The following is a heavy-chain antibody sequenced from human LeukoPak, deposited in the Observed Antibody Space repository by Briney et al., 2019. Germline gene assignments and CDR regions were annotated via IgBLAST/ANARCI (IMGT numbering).Heavy chain of an antibody. CDR1: GYTFTSYD. Sequence: ASVKVSCKASGYTFTSYDINWVRQATGQGLEWMGWMNPNSGNTGYAQEFQGRVTMTRNTSISTAYMELSSLRSEDTAVYYCASPRRSSGYYLGYWGQGTLVTVSS. CDR3: ASPRRSSGYYLGY. D-gene: IGHD3-22*01. J-gene: IGHJ4*02. V-gene: IGHV1-8*01. CDR2: MNPNSGNT.